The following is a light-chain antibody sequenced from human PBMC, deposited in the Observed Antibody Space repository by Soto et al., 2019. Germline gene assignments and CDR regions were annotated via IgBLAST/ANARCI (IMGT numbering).Light chain of an antibody. CDR1: QDISSF. J-gene: IGKJ4*01. Sequence: DIQLTQSPSFLSASVEDRVTVTCRASQDISSFLAWYHQTPGKAPNLLIYAASTLQSGVPSRFSGSGSGTEFTLTISSLQPEDFATYYCQQLYSYPLTFGGGTKVDIK. V-gene: IGKV1-9*01. CDR3: QQLYSYPLT. CDR2: AAS.